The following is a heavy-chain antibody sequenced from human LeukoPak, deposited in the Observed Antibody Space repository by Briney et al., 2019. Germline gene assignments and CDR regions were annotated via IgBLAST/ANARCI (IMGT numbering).Heavy chain of an antibody. CDR1: GFTFSSYG. CDR2: IRYDGSNK. Sequence: GGSLRLSCAASGFTFSSYGMHWVRQAPGKGLEWVAFIRYDGSNKYYADSVKGRFTISRDNSKNTLYLQMNSLRAEDTAVYYCAREVAGSGSYQGHDAFDIWGQGTMVTVSS. CDR3: AREVAGSGSYQGHDAFDI. D-gene: IGHD3-10*01. J-gene: IGHJ3*02. V-gene: IGHV3-30*02.